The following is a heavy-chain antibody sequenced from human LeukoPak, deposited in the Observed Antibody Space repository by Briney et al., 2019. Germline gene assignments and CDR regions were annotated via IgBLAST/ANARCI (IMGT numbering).Heavy chain of an antibody. CDR2: ISYDGSNK. Sequence: GGSLRLSCAASGFTFSSYAMHWVRQAPGKGLEWVAVISYDGSNKYYADSVKGRFTISRDNSKNTLYLQMNSLRAEDTAVYYCARVGGEGFGELSYYYYYYMDVWGKGTMVTVSS. V-gene: IGHV3-30-3*01. J-gene: IGHJ6*03. D-gene: IGHD3-10*01. CDR1: GFTFSSYA. CDR3: ARVGGEGFGELSYYYYYYMDV.